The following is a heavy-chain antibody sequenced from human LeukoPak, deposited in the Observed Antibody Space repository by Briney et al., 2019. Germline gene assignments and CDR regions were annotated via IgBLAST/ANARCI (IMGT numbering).Heavy chain of an antibody. CDR2: ITNGGVTT. J-gene: IGHJ6*02. Sequence: GESLRLSCAASGFTFGSYAMSWVRQTPGKSLEWVSIITNGGVTTYYADSVKGRFTISRDNSKNTLYLQMNSLRAEDTAVYYCAKTKEGYIFYYYYGMDVWGQGTTVTVSS. V-gene: IGHV3-23*01. D-gene: IGHD5-24*01. CDR1: GFTFGSYA. CDR3: AKTKEGYIFYYYYGMDV.